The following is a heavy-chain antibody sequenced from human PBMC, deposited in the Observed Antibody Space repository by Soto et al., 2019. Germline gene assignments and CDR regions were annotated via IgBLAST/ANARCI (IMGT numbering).Heavy chain of an antibody. CDR1: GGSISSSSYY. V-gene: IGHV4-39*01. CDR3: ARHAADLPLNDDFWSGYYIRWFDP. CDR2: IYYSGST. J-gene: IGHJ5*02. Sequence: SETLSLTCTVSGGSISSSSYYWGWIRQPPGKGLEWIGSIYYSGSTYYNPSLKSRVTISVDTSKNQFSLKLSSVTAADTAVYYCARHAADLPLNDDFWSGYYIRWFDPWGQGTLVTVSS. D-gene: IGHD3-3*01.